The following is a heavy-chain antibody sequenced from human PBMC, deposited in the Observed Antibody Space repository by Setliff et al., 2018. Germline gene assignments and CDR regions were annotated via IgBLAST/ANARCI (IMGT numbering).Heavy chain of an antibody. D-gene: IGHD5-18*01. CDR3: ARGSGRGYSYGLFDY. J-gene: IGHJ4*02. CDR2: IHSSGTT. Sequence: SETLSLTCTNSGGSINNYYWNWIRQSADKGLEWIGRIHSSGTTNYNPSLKSRATISXXXXKNXXXXXXXXXXAADTAVYFCARGSGRGYSYGLFDYWGQGSLVTVSS. CDR1: GGSINNYY. V-gene: IGHV4-4*07.